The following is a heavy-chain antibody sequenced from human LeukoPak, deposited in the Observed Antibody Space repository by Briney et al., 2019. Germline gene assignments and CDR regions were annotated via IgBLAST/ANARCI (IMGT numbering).Heavy chain of an antibody. V-gene: IGHV3-30*02. CDR1: RFTFSSYG. CDR3: AKVIGSSHYFDC. CDR2: IRYDGSDK. D-gene: IGHD1-26*01. Sequence: GGSLRLSCTASRFTFSSYGMHWVRQAPGKGLEWVAFIRYDGSDKYYADAVKGRFTISRDNSKNTLYLQMNSLRAEDTALYYCAKVIGSSHYFDCWGQGTLVTVSS. J-gene: IGHJ4*02.